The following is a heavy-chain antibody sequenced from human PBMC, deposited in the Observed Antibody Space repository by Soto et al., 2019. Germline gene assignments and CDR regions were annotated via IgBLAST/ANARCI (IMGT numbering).Heavy chain of an antibody. CDR2: IYYSGST. CDR1: SGSISSGGYY. D-gene: IGHD6-19*01. V-gene: IGHV4-31*03. CDR3: AIGRKGVAGDHLAY. J-gene: IGHJ4*02. Sequence: SETLSLTCTVSSGSISSGGYYWSWIRQHPGKGLEWIGYIYYSGSTYYNPSLKSRVTISVDTSKNQFSLKLSSVTAADTAVYYCAIGRKGVAGDHLAYWGQGTLVTGSS.